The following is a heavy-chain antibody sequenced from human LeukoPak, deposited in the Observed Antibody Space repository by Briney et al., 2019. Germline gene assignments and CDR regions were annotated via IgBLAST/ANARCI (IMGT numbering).Heavy chain of an antibody. CDR3: ARYYYDSSGYYYFDY. J-gene: IGHJ4*02. D-gene: IGHD3-22*01. Sequence: ASVKVSCKASGYTFTSYYMHWVRQAPGQGLEWMGIINPSGGSTSYAQKFQGRVTMTRDTYTSTVYMELSSLRSEDTAVYYCARYYYDSSGYYYFDYWGQGTLVTVSS. CDR2: INPSGGST. CDR1: GYTFTSYY. V-gene: IGHV1-46*01.